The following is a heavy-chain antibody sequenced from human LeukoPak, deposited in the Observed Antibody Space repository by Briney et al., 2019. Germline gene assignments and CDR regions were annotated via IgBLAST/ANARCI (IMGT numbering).Heavy chain of an antibody. CDR3: ARVNYYDSSQIIDY. J-gene: IGHJ4*02. CDR1: GGSISSYY. D-gene: IGHD3-22*01. Sequence: SETLSLTCTVSGGSISSYYWSWIRQPPGKGLEWIGYIYYSGSTNYNPSLKSRVTISVDTSKNQFSLKLSSVTAADTAVYYCARVNYYDSSQIIDYWGQGTLVTVSS. CDR2: IYYSGST. V-gene: IGHV4-59*01.